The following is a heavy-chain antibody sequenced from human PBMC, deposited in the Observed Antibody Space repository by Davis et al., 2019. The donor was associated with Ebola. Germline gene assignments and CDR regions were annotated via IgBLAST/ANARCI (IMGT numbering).Heavy chain of an antibody. J-gene: IGHJ5*02. CDR2: IYYSGST. CDR3: SRGAYGSRSSSWFDP. Sequence: SETLSLTCTVSGGSISSYYWSWIRQPPGKGLEWIGYIYYSGSTNYNPSLKSRVTMSVDTSKKQFSLKLSSVTAADTAVYYCSRGAYGSRSSSWFDPWGQGTLVTVSS. CDR1: GGSISSYY. V-gene: IGHV4-59*12. D-gene: IGHD3-10*01.